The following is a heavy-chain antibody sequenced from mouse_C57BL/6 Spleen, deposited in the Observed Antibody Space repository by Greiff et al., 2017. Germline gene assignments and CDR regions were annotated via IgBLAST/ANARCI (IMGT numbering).Heavy chain of an antibody. CDR3: ARGFTDSSGYDYDAMDY. Sequence: QVQLQQPGAELVKPGASVKLSCKASGYTFTSYWMQWVKQRPGQGLEWIGEIDPSDSYTNYNQKFKGKATLTVNTSSSTAYMQLSSLTSEDSAVYYCARGFTDSSGYDYDAMDYWGQGTSVTVSS. J-gene: IGHJ4*01. V-gene: IGHV1-50*01. D-gene: IGHD3-2*02. CDR1: GYTFTSYW. CDR2: IDPSDSYT.